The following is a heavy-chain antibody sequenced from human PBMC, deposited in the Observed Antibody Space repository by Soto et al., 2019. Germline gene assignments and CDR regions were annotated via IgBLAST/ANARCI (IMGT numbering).Heavy chain of an antibody. CDR1: DDSINSDKYY. J-gene: IGHJ4*02. CDR3: ARLEGLATISYYFDF. Sequence: QLQLQESGPGLVKPSETLSLMCSVSDDSINSDKYYWGWIRQPPGKGLEWIGSIYYRGNAYYNPSLQTRVTISRAKAKSQSSLKLNSVTAADSAVYFCARLEGLATISYYFDFWGPGALVTVSS. CDR2: IYYRGNA. V-gene: IGHV4-39*01. D-gene: IGHD3-9*01.